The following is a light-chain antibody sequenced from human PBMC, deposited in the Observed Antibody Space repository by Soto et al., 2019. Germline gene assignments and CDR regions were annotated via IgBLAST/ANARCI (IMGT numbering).Light chain of an antibody. J-gene: IGLJ3*02. V-gene: IGLV1-40*01. CDR3: QSYDVSLSAWV. CDR1: SSNLGTGYD. CDR2: ADN. Sequence: QSVLTQPPSVSGAPGQTVSISCTGSSSNLGTGYDVHWYQQFPGRAPKLLIYADNKRPSGVPDRISGSKSGTSASLAMAGLQAEDEAKYYCQSYDVSLSAWVFGGGTKLTVL.